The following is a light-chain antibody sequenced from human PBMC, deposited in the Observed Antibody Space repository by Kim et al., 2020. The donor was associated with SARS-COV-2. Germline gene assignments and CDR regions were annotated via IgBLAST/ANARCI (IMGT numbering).Light chain of an antibody. CDR2: QVS. J-gene: IGLJ1*01. Sequence: QSALTQPPSASGSPGQSVTISCTGSSSDGGAYENVSWYQQHPGKAPKLMISQVSKRSSGVPDRFSGSKSGNTASLTVSGLQAEDEADYYCCSYARTSDVFGTGTRGTVL. CDR1: SSDGGAYEN. CDR3: CSYARTSDV. V-gene: IGLV2-8*01.